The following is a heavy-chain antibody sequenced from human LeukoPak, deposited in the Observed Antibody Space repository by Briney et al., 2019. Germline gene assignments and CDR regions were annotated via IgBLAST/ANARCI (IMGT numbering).Heavy chain of an antibody. CDR3: ARPITGTDYGGGIWFDP. D-gene: IGHD1-7*01. CDR2: INHSGST. J-gene: IGHJ5*02. CDR1: GGSFSGYY. Sequence: SETLSLTCAVYGGSFSGYYWSWIRQPPGKGLEWIGEINHSGSTNYNPSLKSRVTISVDTSKNQFSLKLSSVTAADTAVYYCARPITGTDYGGGIWFDPWGQGTLVTVSS. V-gene: IGHV4-34*01.